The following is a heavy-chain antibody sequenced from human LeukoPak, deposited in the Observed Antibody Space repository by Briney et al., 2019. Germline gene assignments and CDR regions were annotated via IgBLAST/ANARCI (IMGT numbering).Heavy chain of an antibody. CDR2: IYYSGST. Sequence: SETLSLTCTVSGGSISGSSYYWGWIRQPPGKGLEWIGSIYYSGSTYYNPSLKSRVTISVDTSKNQFSLKLNSVTAADTAVCYCARGLLYSGSFSRNWFDPWGQGTLVTVSS. V-gene: IGHV4-39*02. CDR3: ARGLLYSGSFSRNWFDP. J-gene: IGHJ5*02. D-gene: IGHD1-26*01. CDR1: GGSISGSSYY.